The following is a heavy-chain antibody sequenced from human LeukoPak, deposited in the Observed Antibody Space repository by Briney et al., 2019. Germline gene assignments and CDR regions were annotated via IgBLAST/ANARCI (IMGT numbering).Heavy chain of an antibody. CDR3: ASSPYYYYYYMDV. CDR2: ISPTSAYI. Sequence: GGSLRLSCAATGFTLSGHSMNWVRQAPGKGLDWVSSISPTSAYIYYQDSVKGRFTISRDNAKNSLYLQMNSLRAEDTAVYYCASSPYYYYYYMDVWGKGTTVTVSS. CDR1: GFTLSGHS. J-gene: IGHJ6*03. V-gene: IGHV3-21*01.